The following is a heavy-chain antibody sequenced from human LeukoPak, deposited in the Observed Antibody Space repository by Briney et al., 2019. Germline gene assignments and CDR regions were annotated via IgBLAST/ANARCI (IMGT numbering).Heavy chain of an antibody. J-gene: IGHJ5*02. CDR2: ISASGATT. CDR3: AKDYSKTSYYGSGTYYRPNWFDP. V-gene: IGHV3-23*01. Sequence: GGSLRLSCAASGFIFSNFPMTWVRQVPGQGLEWISVISASGATTYYADSVKGRFTISRDNSKNTVYLQMNSLRAEDTAVYYCAKDYSKTSYYGSGTYYRPNWFDPWGQGTLVTVSS. D-gene: IGHD3-10*01. CDR1: GFIFSNFP.